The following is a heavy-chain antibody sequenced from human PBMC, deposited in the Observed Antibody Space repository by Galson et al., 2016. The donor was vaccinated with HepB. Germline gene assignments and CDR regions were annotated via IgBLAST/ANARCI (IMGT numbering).Heavy chain of an antibody. Sequence: SVKVSCKASGGAFSSYGINWVRQAPGQGLEWMGGLIPMFGAPKYAQKFQGRVTITADASTGTAYMDLSSLRSEDTAIYYCARVEELGYCGGGSCFSFDPWGQGTLVTVSS. CDR3: ARVEELGYCGGGSCFSFDP. J-gene: IGHJ5*02. CDR1: GGAFSSYG. D-gene: IGHD2-15*01. CDR2: LIPMFGAP. V-gene: IGHV1-69*13.